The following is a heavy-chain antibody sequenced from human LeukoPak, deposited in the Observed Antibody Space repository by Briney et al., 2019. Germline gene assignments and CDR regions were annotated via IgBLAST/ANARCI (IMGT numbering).Heavy chain of an antibody. D-gene: IGHD6-13*01. Sequence: KSGGSLRLSCAASGFTFSNYAMNWVRQAPGKGLEWVSYISSSLSTIYYADSVKGRFTISRDNAKNLLYLQMKSLRAEDTAVYYCARDLGIEAVWGQGTLVTVSS. CDR2: ISSSLSTI. CDR1: GFTFSNYA. J-gene: IGHJ4*02. V-gene: IGHV3-48*01. CDR3: ARDLGIEAV.